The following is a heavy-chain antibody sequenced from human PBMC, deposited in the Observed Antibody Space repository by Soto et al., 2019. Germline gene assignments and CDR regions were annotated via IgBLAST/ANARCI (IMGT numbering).Heavy chain of an antibody. CDR2: IYYSGST. D-gene: IGHD6-25*01. CDR1: GDSISSSSYY. CDR3: ASLELYSRAWRARKWFDP. Sequence: QLQLQESGPGLVKPSETLSLTCTVSGDSISSSSYYWDWIRQPPGKGLEWIGSIYYSGSTYYNPSLKSRAAVTVDTSQNQFSRNLRSVPAADTGVYYCASLELYSRAWRARKWFDPWGQGTLVTVSS. J-gene: IGHJ5*02. V-gene: IGHV4-39*01.